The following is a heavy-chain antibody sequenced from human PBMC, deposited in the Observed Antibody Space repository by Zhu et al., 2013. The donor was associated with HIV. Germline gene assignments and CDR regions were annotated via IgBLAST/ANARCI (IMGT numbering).Heavy chain of an antibody. CDR3: AILLRKSDY. J-gene: IGHJ4*02. Sequence: QIQLLQSGPEMREPGASVRVSCKTSGYDFDKYSITWVRQAPGQGLEWLGWISAYNGNTNYAQKFQGRVSMTTDTSTSTAYMELRSLRSDDTAFYYCAILLRKSDYWGQGTLVTVSS. V-gene: IGHV1-18*04. D-gene: IGHD4-17*01. CDR2: ISAYNGNT. CDR1: GYDFDKYS.